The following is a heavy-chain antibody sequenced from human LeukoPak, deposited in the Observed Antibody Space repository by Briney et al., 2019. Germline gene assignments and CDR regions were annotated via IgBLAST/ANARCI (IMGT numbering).Heavy chain of an antibody. D-gene: IGHD6-19*01. CDR2: IYYSGST. Sequence: TSGTLSLTCTVSGGSISSYYWSWIRQPPGKGLEWIGYIYYSGSTNYNPSLKSRVTISVDTSKNQFSLKLSSVTAADTAVYYCARQGLGSGWTFDYWGQGTLVTVPS. J-gene: IGHJ4*02. CDR3: ARQGLGSGWTFDY. CDR1: GGSISSYY. V-gene: IGHV4-59*08.